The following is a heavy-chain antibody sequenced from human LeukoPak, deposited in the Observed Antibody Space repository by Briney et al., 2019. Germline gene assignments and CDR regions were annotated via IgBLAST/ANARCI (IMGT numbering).Heavy chain of an antibody. CDR3: ARERYSYGLGDAFDI. CDR2: ISYDGSNK. V-gene: IGHV3-30-3*01. CDR1: GFTFSSYA. J-gene: IGHJ3*02. Sequence: GGSLRLSCAASGFTFSSYAMHWVRQAPGKGLEWVAVISYDGSNKYYADSVKGRFTISRDNSKNTLYLQMNSLRAEDTAVYYCARERYSYGLGDAFDIWGQGTMVTVSS. D-gene: IGHD5-18*01.